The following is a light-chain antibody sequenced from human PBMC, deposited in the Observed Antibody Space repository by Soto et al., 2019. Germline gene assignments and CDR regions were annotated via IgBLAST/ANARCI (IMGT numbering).Light chain of an antibody. CDR2: GAS. J-gene: IGKJ4*01. CDR3: QQTYAAPLT. V-gene: IGKV3-20*01. CDR1: QSVSSSY. Sequence: EIVLTQSPGTLSLSPGERATLSCRASQSVSSSYLAWYQQKPGQAPRLLIYGASSRATGIPDRFSGSGSGTDFTLTISRLKPEDFAVYYCQQTYAAPLTFGGGTRVEI.